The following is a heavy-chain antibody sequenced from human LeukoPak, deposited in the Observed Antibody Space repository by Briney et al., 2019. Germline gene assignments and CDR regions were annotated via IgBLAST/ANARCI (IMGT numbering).Heavy chain of an antibody. Sequence: PGGSLSLSCAASGFTFSSYSMNWVRQAPGKGLEWVSSISSSSSYIYYADSVKGRFTIPRDNAKNSLYLQMNSLRAEDTAVYYCARDSIKAPLDYWGQGTLVTVSS. CDR3: ARDSIKAPLDY. CDR1: GFTFSSYS. D-gene: IGHD3-10*01. J-gene: IGHJ4*02. V-gene: IGHV3-21*01. CDR2: ISSSSSYI.